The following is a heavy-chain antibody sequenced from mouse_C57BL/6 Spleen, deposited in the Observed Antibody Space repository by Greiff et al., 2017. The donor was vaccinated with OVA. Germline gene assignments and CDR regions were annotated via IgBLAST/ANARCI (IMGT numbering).Heavy chain of an antibody. J-gene: IGHJ2*01. CDR2: IDPSDSYT. CDR3: ARGDYGSSYYFDY. Sequence: QVQLQQPGAELVKPGASVKLSCKASGYTFTSYWMQWVKQRPGQGLEWIGEIDPSDSYTNYNQKFKGKATLTVDTSSSTAYMQLGSLTSEDSAVYYCARGDYGSSYYFDYWGQGTTLTVSS. D-gene: IGHD1-1*01. V-gene: IGHV1-50*01. CDR1: GYTFTSYW.